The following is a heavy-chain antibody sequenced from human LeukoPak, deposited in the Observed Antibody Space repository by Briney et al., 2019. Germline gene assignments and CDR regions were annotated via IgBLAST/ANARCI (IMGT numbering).Heavy chain of an antibody. V-gene: IGHV5-51*01. CDR2: IYAGDSDP. D-gene: IGHD6-25*01. J-gene: IGHJ4*02. Sequence: GESLKISCKGSEYTFTNYWIAWVRHMPRQGLEWRGTIYAGDSDPRYSPLLQGDLTLSVDKYTSTVYLPSTSLKASDTASYYCARHMMAATYSSGLGYWGQGTLVSVSS. CDR1: EYTFTNYW. CDR3: ARHMMAATYSSGLGY.